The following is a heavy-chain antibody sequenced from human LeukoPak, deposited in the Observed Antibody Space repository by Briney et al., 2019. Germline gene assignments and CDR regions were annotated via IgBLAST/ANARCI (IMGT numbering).Heavy chain of an antibody. V-gene: IGHV1-8*01. D-gene: IGHD3-3*01. CDR1: GYTFTSYD. Sequence: WASVKVSCKASGYTFTSYDINWVRQATGQGLEWMGWMNPNSGNTGYAQKFQGRVTMTRNTSISTAYMELSSLRSEDTAVYYCASRTIFGVVLPKYGMDVWGQGTTVTVSS. CDR2: MNPNSGNT. CDR3: ASRTIFGVVLPKYGMDV. J-gene: IGHJ6*02.